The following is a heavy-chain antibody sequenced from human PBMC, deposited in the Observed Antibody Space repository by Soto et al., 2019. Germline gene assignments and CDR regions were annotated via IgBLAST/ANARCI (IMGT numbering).Heavy chain of an antibody. V-gene: IGHV3-33*01. CDR2: IWYDGSNK. CDR3: ARGVGTCDRRSRGCSNSWYTTRDY. CDR1: GFTFSSYG. Sequence: QVHLVESGGGVVQPGRSLRLSCAASGFTFSSYGMHWVRQAPGKGLEWVAVIWYDGSNKYYEDSVKGRFTISRDNSKNTVDLQMNSLRAEDTAVYYCARGVGTCDRRSRGCSNSWYTTRDYWGQGTLVTVSS. D-gene: IGHD6-13*01. J-gene: IGHJ4*02.